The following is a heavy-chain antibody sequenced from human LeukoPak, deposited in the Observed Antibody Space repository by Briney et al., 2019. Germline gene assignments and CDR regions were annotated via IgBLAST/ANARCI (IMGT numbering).Heavy chain of an antibody. Sequence: PGGSLRLSCAASGFTFSSYGMNWIRQDPGKGLEWVSYISSSSSTIYYADSVKGRFTISRDNAKNSLYLQMNSLRDEDTAVYYCARSYGGYTDSWGQGTLVTVSS. J-gene: IGHJ4*02. CDR1: GFTFSSYG. D-gene: IGHD5-12*01. V-gene: IGHV3-48*02. CDR2: ISSSSSTI. CDR3: ARSYGGYTDS.